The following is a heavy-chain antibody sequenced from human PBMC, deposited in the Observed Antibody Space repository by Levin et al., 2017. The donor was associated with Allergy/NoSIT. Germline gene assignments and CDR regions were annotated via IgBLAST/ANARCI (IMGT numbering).Heavy chain of an antibody. Sequence: LRLSCTFSGFSLGTSGMCVTWIRQPPGKALEWLALIDWDDDKYYSTSLKTRLTISKDPSKNQVVLTMTNMDPVDTATYYCARIDRDASTNDAFDIWGQGTVVTVSS. CDR1: GFSLGTSGMC. CDR2: IDWDDDK. V-gene: IGHV2-70*01. D-gene: IGHD5-24*01. J-gene: IGHJ3*02. CDR3: ARIDRDASTNDAFDI.